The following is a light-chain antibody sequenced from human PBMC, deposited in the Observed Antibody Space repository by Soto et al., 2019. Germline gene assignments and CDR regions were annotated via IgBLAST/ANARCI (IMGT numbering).Light chain of an antibody. J-gene: IGKJ3*01. CDR1: QSVRTY. CDR2: DAS. V-gene: IGKV3-11*01. Sequence: EIVLTQSPATLSLSPGERATLSCRASQSVRTYLAWYQQKPGQPPRLLIYDASKRPTGIPARFSGSGSGTDFTLTISSLEPEDFAVYYCQQRSNWPPDTFGHGTKVDIK. CDR3: QQRSNWPPDT.